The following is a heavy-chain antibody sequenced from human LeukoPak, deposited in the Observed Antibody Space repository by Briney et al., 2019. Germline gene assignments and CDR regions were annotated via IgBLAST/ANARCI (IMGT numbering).Heavy chain of an antibody. CDR2: IYYTGNT. Sequence: SETLSLTCTVSGGSISSVDYYWSWIRQPPGKDLEWIGYIYYTGNTYYNPSLKSRVTISVDTSKNQFSLKLSSVTAADTAVYYCARVYGSETSRAFDPWGQGTLVTVSS. J-gene: IGHJ5*02. D-gene: IGHD3-10*01. V-gene: IGHV4-30-4*08. CDR1: GGSISSVDYY. CDR3: ARVYGSETSRAFDP.